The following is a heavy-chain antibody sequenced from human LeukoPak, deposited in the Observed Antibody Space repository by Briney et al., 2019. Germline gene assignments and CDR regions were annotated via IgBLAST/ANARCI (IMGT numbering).Heavy chain of an antibody. Sequence: PGGSLRLSCAASGFIFSNYGMHWVRQAPGKGLEWVAFIRYDGVYKFYADSVKGRFTISRDNSKSTLYLQMNSLRADDTAVYYCANSPAVGAPDYWGQGTLVTVSS. J-gene: IGHJ4*02. V-gene: IGHV3-30*02. CDR2: IRYDGVYK. CDR3: ANSPAVGAPDY. CDR1: GFIFSNYG. D-gene: IGHD1-26*01.